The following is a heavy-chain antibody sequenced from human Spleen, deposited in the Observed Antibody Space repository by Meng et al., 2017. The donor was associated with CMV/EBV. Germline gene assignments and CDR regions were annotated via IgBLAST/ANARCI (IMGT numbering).Heavy chain of an antibody. CDR2: ISSTSSYI. D-gene: IGHD7-27*01. CDR3: ARDLNWGAVRVGILDFYGMDV. Sequence: GESLKISCAASGFTLSSYSMSGVRQAPGKGLEWVSSISSTSSYIYYADSVKGRFTISRDNAKNSLYLQIHSLRAEDTAVYYCARDLNWGAVRVGILDFYGMDVWGQGTTVTVSS. V-gene: IGHV3-21*01. J-gene: IGHJ6*02. CDR1: GFTLSSYS.